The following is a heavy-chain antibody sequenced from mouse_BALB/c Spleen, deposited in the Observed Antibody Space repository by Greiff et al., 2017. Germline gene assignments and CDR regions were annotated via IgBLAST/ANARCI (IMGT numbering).Heavy chain of an antibody. J-gene: IGHJ3*01. V-gene: IGHV5-9-3*01. Sequence: VQLKESGGGLVKPGGSLKLSCAASGFTFSSYAMSWVRQTPEKRLEWVATISSGGSYTYYPDSVKGRFTISRDNAKNTLYLQMSSLRSEDTAMYYCAREDGYYGFDAYWGQGTLVTVSA. CDR1: GFTFSSYA. CDR3: AREDGYYGFDAY. D-gene: IGHD2-3*01. CDR2: ISSGGSYT.